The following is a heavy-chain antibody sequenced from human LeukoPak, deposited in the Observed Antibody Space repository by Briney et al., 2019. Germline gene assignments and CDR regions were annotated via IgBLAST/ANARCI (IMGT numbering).Heavy chain of an antibody. D-gene: IGHD6-13*01. Sequence: SETLSLTCSVSGGSISSDYWSWIRQPPGKGLEWIGYIYYSGSTYYNPSLKSRVTISVDTSKNQFSLKLSSVTAADTAVYYCARTTKYSSSWFDYWGQGTLVTVSS. CDR1: GGSISSDY. V-gene: IGHV4-59*06. CDR3: ARTTKYSSSWFDY. CDR2: IYYSGST. J-gene: IGHJ4*02.